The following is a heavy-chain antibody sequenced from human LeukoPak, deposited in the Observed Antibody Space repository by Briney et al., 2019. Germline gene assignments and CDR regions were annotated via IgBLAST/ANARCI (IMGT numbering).Heavy chain of an antibody. CDR2: VNSDSGDS. CDR3: ATGVASAFTY. D-gene: IGHD3-3*01. Sequence: ASVKVSCKASGYTFTDYYIHWVRQAPGQGLEWMAFVNSDSGDSYSAPKFQGRVTMTRDTSISTASMQLNWLTSDDTAVYYCATGVASAFTYWGQGTLVTVSS. V-gene: IGHV1-2*02. J-gene: IGHJ4*02. CDR1: GYTFTDYY.